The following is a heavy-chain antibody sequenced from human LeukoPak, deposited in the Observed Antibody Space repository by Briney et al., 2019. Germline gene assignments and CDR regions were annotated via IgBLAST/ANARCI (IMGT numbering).Heavy chain of an antibody. V-gene: IGHV3-74*01. CDR3: ARECLMVGVYDAFDI. Sequence: GGSLRLSCAASGFTFSSYWVHWVRQAPGKGLVWVSPINSDGSSTSYADSVKGRFTISRDNAKNSLYLQMKSLRDGDTAVYYCARECLMVGVYDAFDIWGQGTMVTVSS. CDR1: GFTFSSYW. D-gene: IGHD1-26*01. J-gene: IGHJ3*02. CDR2: INSDGSST.